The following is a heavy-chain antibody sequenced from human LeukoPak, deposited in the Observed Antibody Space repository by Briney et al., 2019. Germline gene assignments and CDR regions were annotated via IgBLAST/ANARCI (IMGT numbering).Heavy chain of an antibody. V-gene: IGHV4-39*07. CDR3: ARVYYDSSGYYYDPPWFDP. J-gene: IGHJ5*02. Sequence: SETLSLTCTVSGGSISSSSYYWGWIRQPPGKGLEWIGSIYYSGSTYYNPSLKSRVTISVDTSKNQFSLKLSSVTAADTAVYYCARVYYDSSGYYYDPPWFDPWGQGTLVTVSS. D-gene: IGHD3-22*01. CDR1: GGSISSSSYY. CDR2: IYYSGST.